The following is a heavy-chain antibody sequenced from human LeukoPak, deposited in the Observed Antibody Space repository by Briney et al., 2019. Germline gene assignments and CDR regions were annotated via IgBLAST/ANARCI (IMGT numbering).Heavy chain of an antibody. Sequence: GGSLRLSCEAAGFDFSRNGMHWVRQAPGKGLEGVSFIRFDGTKTFYGDSVRGRFTISRDNSKNTLYLQLNSLRVDDTAVYYCARDFDDVNGNYYYIPDYWGQGILVTVSS. CDR3: ARDFDDVNGNYYYIPDY. CDR2: IRFDGTKT. J-gene: IGHJ4*02. CDR1: GFDFSRNG. V-gene: IGHV3-30*02. D-gene: IGHD3-10*01.